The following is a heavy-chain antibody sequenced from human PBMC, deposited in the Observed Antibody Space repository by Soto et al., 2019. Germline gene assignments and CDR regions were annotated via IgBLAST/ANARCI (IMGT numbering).Heavy chain of an antibody. CDR3: ARQSWGGDGMDV. J-gene: IGHJ6*02. V-gene: IGHV3-21*01. CDR1: GFTFSTYT. Sequence: GGSLRLSCAASGFTFSTYTFNWVRQAPGKRLEWVSSISSNIRDKFYADSLKARVTMSRDNANASVFLQMDNLRGEDTAVYYCARQSWGGDGMDVWGQGTTVTVSS. D-gene: IGHD3-16*01. CDR2: ISSNIRDK.